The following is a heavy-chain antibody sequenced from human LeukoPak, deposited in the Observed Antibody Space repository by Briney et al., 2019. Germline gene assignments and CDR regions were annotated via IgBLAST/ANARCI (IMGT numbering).Heavy chain of an antibody. CDR3: AKPYLCGGDCHFDY. D-gene: IGHD2-21*02. CDR2: IGTAGDT. CDR1: GFTFSSYD. J-gene: IGHJ4*02. Sequence: PGGSLRLSCAASGFTFSSYDMHWVRQATGKGLEWVSAIGTAGDTYYPGSVKGRFTISRDNSKNTLYLQMNSLRAEDTAVYYCAKPYLCGGDCHFDYWGQGTLVTVSS. V-gene: IGHV3-13*01.